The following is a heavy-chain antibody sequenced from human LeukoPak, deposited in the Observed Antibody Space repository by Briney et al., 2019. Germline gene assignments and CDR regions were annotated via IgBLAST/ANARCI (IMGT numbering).Heavy chain of an antibody. D-gene: IGHD5-18*01. CDR3: ARVLRAASWRSYDY. Sequence: SETLSLTCTVSGGSVSNSLYYWSWIRQPPGEGLEWIGYIYYNGDTNYNPSLKSRVIISIDTSSNQFSLRLNSMIAADTAVYYCARVLRAASWRSYDYWGQGSLVTVSS. CDR1: GGSVSNSLYY. CDR2: IYYNGDT. J-gene: IGHJ4*02. V-gene: IGHV4-61*01.